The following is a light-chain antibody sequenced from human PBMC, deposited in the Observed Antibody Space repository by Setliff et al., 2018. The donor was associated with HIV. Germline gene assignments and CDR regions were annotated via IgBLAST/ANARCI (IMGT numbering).Light chain of an antibody. CDR1: STDVGTYNL. CDR2: EVS. CDR3: CSYASGSTSLFV. J-gene: IGLJ1*01. Sequence: QSALTQPASVSGSPGQSITISCTGTSTDVGTYNLVSWYQQHPGKAPKVMIYEVSKRPSGISNRFSGSKSGNTASLTISGLQPEDESEYYCCSYASGSTSLFVFGTGTKVTVL. V-gene: IGLV2-23*02.